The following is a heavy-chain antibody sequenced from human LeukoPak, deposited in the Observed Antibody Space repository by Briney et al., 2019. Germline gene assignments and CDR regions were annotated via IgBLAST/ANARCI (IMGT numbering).Heavy chain of an antibody. Sequence: GGSLRLSCAASGFTFSNYAMSWVRQAPGKGLEWASSISGSGDNAYYADSVKGRFTISRDNFKNTLYVQMNSLKAEDTAVYYCTKDLALYTGPYSGSFYSPIDCWGQGTLVTVSS. CDR2: ISGSGDNA. D-gene: IGHD1-26*01. V-gene: IGHV3-23*01. CDR3: TKDLALYTGPYSGSFYSPIDC. CDR1: GFTFSNYA. J-gene: IGHJ4*02.